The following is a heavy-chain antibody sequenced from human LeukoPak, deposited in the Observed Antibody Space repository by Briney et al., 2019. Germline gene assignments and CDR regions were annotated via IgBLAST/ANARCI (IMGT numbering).Heavy chain of an antibody. Sequence: GESLRLSCAASGFIFKKYWMNWVRQVPGKGLEWVSVIYSGGSTYYADSVKGRFTISRDNSKNTLYLQMNSLRAEDTAVYYCARIDHYGLGFAFDIWGQGTMVTVSS. CDR1: GFIFKKYW. CDR2: IYSGGST. D-gene: IGHD3-10*01. CDR3: ARIDHYGLGFAFDI. J-gene: IGHJ3*02. V-gene: IGHV3-53*01.